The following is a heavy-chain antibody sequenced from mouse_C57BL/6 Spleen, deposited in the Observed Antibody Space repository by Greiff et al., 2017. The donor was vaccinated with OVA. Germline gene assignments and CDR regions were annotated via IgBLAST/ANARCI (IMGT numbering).Heavy chain of an antibody. J-gene: IGHJ2*01. D-gene: IGHD1-1*01. CDR3: ARGPYYYGSSLYYFDY. V-gene: IGHV1-9*01. CDR1: GYTFTGYW. CDR2: ILPGSGST. Sequence: QVQLKQSGAELMKPGASVKLSCKATGYTFTGYWIEWVKQRPGHGLEWIGEILPGSGSTNYNEKFKGKATFTADTSSNTAYMQLSSLTTEDSAIYYCARGPYYYGSSLYYFDYWGQGTTLTVSS.